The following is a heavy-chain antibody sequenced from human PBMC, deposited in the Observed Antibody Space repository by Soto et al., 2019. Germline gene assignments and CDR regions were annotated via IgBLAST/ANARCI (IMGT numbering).Heavy chain of an antibody. V-gene: IGHV3-48*01. CDR2: IKSSSNTI. D-gene: IGHD6-25*01. J-gene: IGHJ4*02. CDR3: ARDAADFDY. CDR1: GFTFSSYS. Sequence: EVQLVESGGGLVQPGGSLRLSCAASGFTFSSYSMNWVRQAPGKGLEWVSYIKSSSNTIYYADSVKGRFTISRDNAKNSLYLQMNSLRAEDTAVYYCARDAADFDYWGQGALVTVSS.